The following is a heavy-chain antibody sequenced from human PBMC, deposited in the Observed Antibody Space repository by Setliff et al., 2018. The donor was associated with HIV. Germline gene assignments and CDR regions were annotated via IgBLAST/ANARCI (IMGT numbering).Heavy chain of an antibody. CDR3: ARSPRLRGGHNWFDP. V-gene: IGHV4-61*09. J-gene: IGHJ5*02. D-gene: IGHD4-17*01. CDR1: GGSISSGSYY. Sequence: SETLSLTCTVAGGSISSGSYYWSWIRQPARKGLEWIGHLYTSGSTNYTPSLKSRVTISEDTSKHQFSLKLTSVTDADTAVYYCARSPRLRGGHNWFDPWGQGTLVTVSS. CDR2: LYTSGST.